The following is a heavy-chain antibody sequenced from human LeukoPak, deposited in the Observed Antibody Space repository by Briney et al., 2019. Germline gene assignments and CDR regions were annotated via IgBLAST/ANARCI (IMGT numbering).Heavy chain of an antibody. J-gene: IGHJ4*02. V-gene: IGHV4-38-2*02. CDR2: IYHSGST. Sequence: PSETLSLTCIVSAYSISSGYYWGWIRQPPGKGLEWIGSIYHSGSTYYNPSLKSRVTISVDTSKNQFSLKLSSVTAAATALYYCGRQYLVAGDPYFDYWGQGTLVTVSS. CDR3: GRQYLVAGDPYFDY. CDR1: AYSISSGYY. D-gene: IGHD6-19*01.